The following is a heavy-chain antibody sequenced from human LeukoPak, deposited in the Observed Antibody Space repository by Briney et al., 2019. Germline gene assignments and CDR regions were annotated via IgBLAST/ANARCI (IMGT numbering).Heavy chain of an antibody. V-gene: IGHV3-23*01. D-gene: IGHD3-22*01. CDR3: AKDPHYDSSGYSFDP. Sequence: PGGSLRLSCAASGFTFSNYAMSWVRQAPGKGLEWVSGIRGSGGSTDYADSVKGQFTISRNNFKNTLYLQMNSLRAEDTAVYYCAKDPHYDSSGYSFDPWGQGTLVTVSS. CDR1: GFTFSNYA. CDR2: IRGSGGST. J-gene: IGHJ5*02.